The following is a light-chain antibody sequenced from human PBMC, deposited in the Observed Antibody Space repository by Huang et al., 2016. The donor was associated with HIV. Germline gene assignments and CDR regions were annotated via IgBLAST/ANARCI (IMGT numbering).Light chain of an antibody. CDR2: GAS. V-gene: IGKV1-39*01. Sequence: DIQMTQSPSSLSASVGDRVHISCREIQSIITSLNWYQQKPGKAPKLLIYGASTLQSGVPSRFSGSGSGTDFTLTISSLQSEDLATYHCQQSYRTPDTFGQGTKVEIK. J-gene: IGKJ1*01. CDR3: QQSYRTPDT. CDR1: QSIITS.